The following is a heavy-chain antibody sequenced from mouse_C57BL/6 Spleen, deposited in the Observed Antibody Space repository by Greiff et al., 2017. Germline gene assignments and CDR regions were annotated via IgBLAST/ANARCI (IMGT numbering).Heavy chain of an antibody. CDR3: ARYGSRSYWYFDV. CDR2: ISDGGSYT. CDR1: GFTFSSYA. D-gene: IGHD1-1*01. V-gene: IGHV5-4*03. J-gene: IGHJ1*03. Sequence: EVKVVESGGGLVKPGGSLKLSCAASGFTFSSYAMSWVRQTPEKRLEWVATISDGGSYTYYPDNVKGRFTISRDNAKNNLYLQMSHLKSEDTAMYYCARYGSRSYWYFDVWGTGTTVTVSS.